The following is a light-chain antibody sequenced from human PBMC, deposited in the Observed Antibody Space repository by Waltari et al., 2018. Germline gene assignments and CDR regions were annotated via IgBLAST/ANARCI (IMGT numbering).Light chain of an antibody. J-gene: IGLJ2*01. Sequence: SYVLTQPPSVSVAPGETARISCGGDNIASKSVHWYQQKPGQAPMMVIYYDRDRPSGIPERFSGSNFGDTATLTISRVEAVDEADYHCQVWDNSVVVFGGGTKLTVL. CDR1: NIASKS. V-gene: IGLV3-21*04. CDR3: QVWDNSVVV. CDR2: YDR.